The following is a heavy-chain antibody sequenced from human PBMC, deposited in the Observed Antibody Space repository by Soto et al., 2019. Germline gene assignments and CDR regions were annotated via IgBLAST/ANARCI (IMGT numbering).Heavy chain of an antibody. CDR1: GFTFSNAW. D-gene: IGHD2-2*01. Sequence: GGSLRLSCAASGFTFSNAWMSWVRQAPGKGLEWVGRIKSKTDGGTTDYAAPVKGRFTISRDDSKNTLYLQMNSLKTEDTAVYYCTGIVVVPAAMPIVHDYWGQGTLVTVSS. V-gene: IGHV3-15*01. CDR2: IKSKTDGGTT. J-gene: IGHJ4*02. CDR3: TGIVVVPAAMPIVHDY.